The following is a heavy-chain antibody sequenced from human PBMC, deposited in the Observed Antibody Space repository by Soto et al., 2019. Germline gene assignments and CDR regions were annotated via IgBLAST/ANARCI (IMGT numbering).Heavy chain of an antibody. D-gene: IGHD1-7*01. CDR1: GYTFTNYG. CDR3: ARGGWNYGPGPFDL. Sequence: QVQLVQSGTEVKTPGASVKVSCHASGYTFTNYGINWVRQAPGQGLEWMAWISAYNGKTHHAPFDQDRGTLNTDTSTRTAYMELTSLTSDDTAVYYCARGGWNYGPGPFDLWGQGTMVTVSS. V-gene: IGHV1-18*04. J-gene: IGHJ3*01. CDR2: ISAYNGKT.